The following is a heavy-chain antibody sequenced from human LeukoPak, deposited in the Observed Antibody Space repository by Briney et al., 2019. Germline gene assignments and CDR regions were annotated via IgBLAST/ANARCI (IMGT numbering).Heavy chain of an antibody. CDR1: GGSISSYY. D-gene: IGHD6-13*01. CDR2: IYYSGST. V-gene: IGHV4-59*01. Sequence: SETLSLTCTVSGGSISSYYWSWIRQPPGKGLEWIGYIYYSGSTNYNPSLKSRVTISVDTSKNQFSLKLSSVTAADTAVYYCARGSRSSSWNYYYYMDVWGKGTTVTVSS. J-gene: IGHJ6*03. CDR3: ARGSRSSSWNYYYYMDV.